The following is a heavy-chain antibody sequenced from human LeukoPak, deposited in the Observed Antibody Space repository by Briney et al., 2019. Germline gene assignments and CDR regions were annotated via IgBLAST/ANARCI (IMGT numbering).Heavy chain of an antibody. J-gene: IGHJ4*02. Sequence: KPGGSLRLSCAASGFTFSNAWMSWVRQAPGKGLEWVGRIKSKTDGGTTDYATPVEGRFTISRDDSKNTLYLQMNSLKTEDTALYYCTTDAGYSGRWYNWWGQGTLVTVSS. CDR2: IKSKTDGGTT. D-gene: IGHD6-13*01. CDR1: GFTFSNAW. CDR3: TTDAGYSGRWYNW. V-gene: IGHV3-15*01.